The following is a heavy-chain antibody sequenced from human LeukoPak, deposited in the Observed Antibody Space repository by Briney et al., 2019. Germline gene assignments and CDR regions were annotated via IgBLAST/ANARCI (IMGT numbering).Heavy chain of an antibody. CDR2: IYHSGST. V-gene: IGHV4-38-2*01. Sequence: SQTLSLTCAVSGYSISSGYYWGWIRQPPGKGLEWIGSIYHSGSTYYNPSLKSRVTISVDTSKNQFSLKLSSVTAADTAVYYCARKNRLWYFDLWGRGTLVTVSS. CDR3: ARKNRLWYFDL. CDR1: GYSISSGYY. J-gene: IGHJ2*01. D-gene: IGHD6-25*01.